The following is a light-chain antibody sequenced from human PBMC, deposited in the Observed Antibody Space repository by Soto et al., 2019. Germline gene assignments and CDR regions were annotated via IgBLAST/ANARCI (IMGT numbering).Light chain of an antibody. CDR2: DVS. CDR3: DTWDSTSQVI. Sequence: QSALTQPRSVSGSPVLSGTISCTGTSSYVGVYNYVSWYQQPPGKAPKLMIYDVSIRPSGVPDRFSGSKSGTTASLTISGLKTKDEANYYCDTWDSTSQVIFGGGTKLTVL. J-gene: IGLJ2*01. V-gene: IGLV2-11*01. CDR1: SSYVGVYNY.